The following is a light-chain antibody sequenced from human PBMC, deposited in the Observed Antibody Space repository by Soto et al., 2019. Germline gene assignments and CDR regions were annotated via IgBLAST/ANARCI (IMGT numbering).Light chain of an antibody. CDR1: QSVSSTY. CDR2: GAY. V-gene: IGKV3-20*01. Sequence: EIVLTQSPGTLSLSPGERATLSCRASQSVSSTYLGWYQQKPGQAPRLLIYGAYSSATGIPDRFSGSGSGADFTLTISRLEPEDFAVCYCQQYDSPPVTFGQGTKVEI. J-gene: IGKJ1*01. CDR3: QQYDSPPVT.